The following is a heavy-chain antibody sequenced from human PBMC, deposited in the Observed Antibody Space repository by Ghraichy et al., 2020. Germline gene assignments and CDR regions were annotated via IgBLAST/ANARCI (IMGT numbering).Heavy chain of an antibody. CDR1: GFTFSSYA. Sequence: GGSLRLSCAASGFTFSSYAMSWVRQAPGKGLEWVSAISGSGGSTYYADSVKGRFTISRDNSKSTLYLQMNSLRAEDTAVYYCAKRSLWFGELTYYYGMDVWGQGTTVTVSS. CDR2: ISGSGGST. J-gene: IGHJ6*02. CDR3: AKRSLWFGELTYYYGMDV. D-gene: IGHD3-10*01. V-gene: IGHV3-23*01.